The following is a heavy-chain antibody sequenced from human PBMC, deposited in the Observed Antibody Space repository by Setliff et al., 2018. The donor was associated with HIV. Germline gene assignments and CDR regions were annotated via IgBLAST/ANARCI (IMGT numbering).Heavy chain of an antibody. CDR1: GDSISSSSCY. Sequence: SSETLSLTCTVSGDSISSSSCYWAWIRQPPGKGLEWIGTIYYSGSTYYNPSLKSRATISVDMSKNQFSLRLSSVTAADTAVYYCIIAYSSGWLAPMGFDSWGQGTLVTVSS. J-gene: IGHJ4*02. CDR2: IYYSGST. D-gene: IGHD6-19*01. V-gene: IGHV4-39*01. CDR3: IIAYSSGWLAPMGFDS.